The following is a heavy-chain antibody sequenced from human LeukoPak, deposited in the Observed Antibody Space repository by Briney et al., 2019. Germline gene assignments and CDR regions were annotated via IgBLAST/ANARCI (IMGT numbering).Heavy chain of an antibody. CDR1: GFIVSSNY. CDR2: IYSSGGT. V-gene: IGHV3-53*01. CDR3: AKSGLNRFDY. D-gene: IGHD2-15*01. J-gene: IGHJ4*02. Sequence: GGSLRLSCAASGFIVSSNYMSWVRQAPGKGLEWVSVIYSSGGTKYADSVKGRFTISRDDSKKTLYLQMNSLRAEDTAVYYCAKSGLNRFDYWGQGILVTVSS.